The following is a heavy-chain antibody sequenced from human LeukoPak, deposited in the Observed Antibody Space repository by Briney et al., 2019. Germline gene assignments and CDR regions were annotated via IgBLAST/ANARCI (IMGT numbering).Heavy chain of an antibody. CDR2: TRNKANSYTT. CDR1: GFTFSDHY. CDR3: ARGIGGSRTIDF. Sequence: GGSLRLSCAASGFTFSDHYMDWVRQAPGKGLEWVGRTRNKANSYTTEYAASVKGRFTISRDDSKNSLYLQMNSLKTEDTAVYYCARGIGGSRTIDFWGQGTMVTVSS. J-gene: IGHJ3*01. D-gene: IGHD2-15*01. V-gene: IGHV3-72*01.